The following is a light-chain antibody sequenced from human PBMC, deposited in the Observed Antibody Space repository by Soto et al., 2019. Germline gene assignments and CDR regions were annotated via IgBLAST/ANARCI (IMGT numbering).Light chain of an antibody. CDR3: QQYNNWPPYS. CDR1: QSVSSN. CDR2: GAS. V-gene: IGKV3-15*01. J-gene: IGKJ2*03. Sequence: EIVMTQSPATLSVSPGERATLSCRASQSVSSNLAWYQQKPGQAPRLLIYGASTRATGIPARFSGSGSGTEITLTISSMQSEDFAVYYCQQYNNWPPYSFGQGTKLVIK.